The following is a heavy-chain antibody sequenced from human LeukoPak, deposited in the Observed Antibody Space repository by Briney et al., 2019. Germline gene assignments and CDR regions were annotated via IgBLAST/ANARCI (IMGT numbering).Heavy chain of an antibody. J-gene: IGHJ4*02. D-gene: IGHD3-22*01. CDR2: ISYDGSNK. CDR3: ARVDNDSSGYDFDY. V-gene: IGHV3-30-3*01. Sequence: QPGRSLRLSCAASGFTFSSYAMHWVRQAPGKGLEWVAVISYDGSNKYYADSVKGRFTISRDNSKNTLYLQMNSLRAEDTAVYYCARVDNDSSGYDFDYWGQGTLVTVSS. CDR1: GFTFSSYA.